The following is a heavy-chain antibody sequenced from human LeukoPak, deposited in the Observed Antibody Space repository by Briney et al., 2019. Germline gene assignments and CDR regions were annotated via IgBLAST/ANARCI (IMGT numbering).Heavy chain of an antibody. CDR2: MTQDGGGK. J-gene: IGHJ4*02. V-gene: IGHV3-7*01. CDR1: GVTVSRYW. D-gene: IGHD3-10*01. CDR3: ARGGGDS. Sequence: GGSLRLSCAASGVTVSRYWMSRVRQAPGKGLEWVAMMTQDGGGKYYVDSVKGRFTISGDNAKNSLYLQMNSLRVEDTAVYYCARGGGDSWGQGTLVTVSS.